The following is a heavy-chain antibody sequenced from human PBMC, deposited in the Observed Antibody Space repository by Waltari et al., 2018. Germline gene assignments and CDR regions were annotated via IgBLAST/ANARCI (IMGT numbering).Heavy chain of an antibody. CDR3: ARDGHSYFYGSWSDY. D-gene: IGHD3-10*01. J-gene: IGHJ4*02. CDR1: GISVSRSP. V-gene: IGHV3-30*01. CDR2: ISFDGNNI. Sequence: QVQLVESGGGVVQPGKSLTLSCEVSGISVSRSPMHWVRQAPGKGVEWVAVISFDGNNIYFADSVKGRFTINRDNSKNTLSLQMNSLTPEDTAIYYCARDGHSYFYGSWSDYWGQGTLVTVSS.